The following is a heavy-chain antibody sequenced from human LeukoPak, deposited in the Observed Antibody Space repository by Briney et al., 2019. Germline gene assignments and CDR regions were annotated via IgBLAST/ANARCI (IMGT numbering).Heavy chain of an antibody. V-gene: IGHV3-23*01. CDR2: IFPSGGEI. D-gene: IGHD5-18*01. J-gene: IGHJ4*02. Sequence: PGGSLRLSCAASGFTFSNAWMSWVRQAPGKGLEWVSSIFPSGGEIHYADSVRGRFTISRDNSKSTLSLQMNSLRVEDTAIYYCATYRQVLLPFESWGQGTLVTVSS. CDR1: GFTFSNAW. CDR3: ATYRQVLLPFES.